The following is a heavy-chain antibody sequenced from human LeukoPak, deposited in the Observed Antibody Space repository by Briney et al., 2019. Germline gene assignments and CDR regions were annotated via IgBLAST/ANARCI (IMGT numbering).Heavy chain of an antibody. D-gene: IGHD6-19*01. CDR2: INWNGGST. CDR1: GFTFDDYG. Sequence: PGGSLRLSCAASGFTFDDYGMSWVRQAPGKGLEWVSGINWNGGSTGYADSVKGRFTISRDNAKNSLYLQMNSLREEDTVVYHCVKDGADSSGWYYGFDTWGQGTMVIVSS. CDR3: VKDGADSSGWYYGFDT. J-gene: IGHJ3*02. V-gene: IGHV3-20*01.